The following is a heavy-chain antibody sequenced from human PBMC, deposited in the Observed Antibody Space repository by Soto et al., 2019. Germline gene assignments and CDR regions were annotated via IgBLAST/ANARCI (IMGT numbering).Heavy chain of an antibody. CDR1: GYTFTSYD. CDR2: MNPNSGNT. V-gene: IGHV1-8*01. J-gene: IGHJ5*02. CDR3: ARLKQDYAVA. Sequence: QVQLVPSGAEVKKPGASVKVSCKGSGYTFTSYDINWVGLATGEGLEGMGWMNPNSGNTTYAQKFQGRVTMTSNTSISAAYVELSSLRYADTAVYYCARLKQDYAVAWGQGTLVTVSS. D-gene: IGHD3-16*01.